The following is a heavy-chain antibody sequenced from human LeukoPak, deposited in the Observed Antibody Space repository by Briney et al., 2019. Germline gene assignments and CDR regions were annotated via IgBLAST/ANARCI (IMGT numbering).Heavy chain of an antibody. CDR2: ILGSGVTT. V-gene: IGHV3-23*01. Sequence: GASLRLSCAASGFTFSNYAMSWVRQAPGKGLEWVSAILGSGVTTYYADSVKGRFTVSRDNSKSTLYLQMNTLRAEDTALYYCAKWGDYDVLTGYYVPDYWGHGTLVTVSS. D-gene: IGHD3-9*01. CDR3: AKWGDYDVLTGYYVPDY. CDR1: GFTFSNYA. J-gene: IGHJ4*01.